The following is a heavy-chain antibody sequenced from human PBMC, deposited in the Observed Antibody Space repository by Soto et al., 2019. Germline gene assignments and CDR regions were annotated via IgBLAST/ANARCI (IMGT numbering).Heavy chain of an antibody. D-gene: IGHD3-22*01. V-gene: IGHV1-69*12. CDR2: IIPIFGTA. J-gene: IGHJ4*02. CDR1: GGTFSSYA. Sequence: QVQLVQSGAEVKKPGSSVKVSCKASGGTFSSYAISWVRQAPGQGLEWMGGIIPIFGTADCAQKFQGRVTMTADESTSTGNMELSSLRSEDTAVYYCASHYDSSGYYYRGLDYWGQGTLVTVSS. CDR3: ASHYDSSGYYYRGLDY.